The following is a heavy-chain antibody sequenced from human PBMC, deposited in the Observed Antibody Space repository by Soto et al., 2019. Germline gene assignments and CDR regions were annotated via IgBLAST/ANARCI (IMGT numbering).Heavy chain of an antibody. J-gene: IGHJ6*02. CDR1: GYTFTGYY. D-gene: IGHD3-3*01. CDR3: ASPVFGVVDYYGMDV. CDR2: INPNSGGT. Sequence: AASVKVSCKASGYTFTGYYMHWVRQAPVQGLEWMGWINPNSGGTNYAQKFQGRVTMTRDTSISTAYMELSRLRSDDTAVYYCASPVFGVVDYYGMDVWGQGTTVTVSS. V-gene: IGHV1-2*02.